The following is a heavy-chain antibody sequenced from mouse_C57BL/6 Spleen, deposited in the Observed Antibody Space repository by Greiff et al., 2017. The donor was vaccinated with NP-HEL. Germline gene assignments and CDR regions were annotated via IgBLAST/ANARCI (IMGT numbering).Heavy chain of an antibody. CDR2: IDPSDSYT. V-gene: IGHV1-69*01. Sequence: QVQLQQPGAELVMPGASVKLSCKASGYTFTSYWMHWVKQRPGQGLEWIGEIDPSDSYTNYNQKFKGKSTLTVDKSSSTAYMQLSSLTSEDSAVYSWARGYYGSGPSWFAYWAKGLWSLSLQ. J-gene: IGHJ3*01. CDR3: ARGYYGSGPSWFAY. D-gene: IGHD1-1*01. CDR1: GYTFTSYW.